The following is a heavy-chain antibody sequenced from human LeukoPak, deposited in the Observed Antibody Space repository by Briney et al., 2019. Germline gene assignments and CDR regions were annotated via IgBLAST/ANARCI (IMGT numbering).Heavy chain of an antibody. CDR2: IYYSGST. D-gene: IGHD2-15*01. CDR1: GGSISSGSYY. Sequence: SETLSLTCTVSGGSISSGSYYWGWIRQPPGKGLEWIGSIYYSGSTYYNPSLKSRVAISVDTSKNQFSLKLSSVTAADTAVYYCARGAMVAATRSFFYGMDIWGQGTTVTVSS. V-gene: IGHV4-39*01. CDR3: ARGAMVAATRSFFYGMDI. J-gene: IGHJ6*02.